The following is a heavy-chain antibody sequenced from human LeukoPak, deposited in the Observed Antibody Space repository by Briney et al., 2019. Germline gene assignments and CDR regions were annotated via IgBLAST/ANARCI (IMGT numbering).Heavy chain of an antibody. Sequence: GGSLRLSCAASGFSCSNFWMSWVRQAPGKGLDWVANINQAGTVKHYVYSVKGRFTISRDNAKNSLYLQMTSLRADDTAVYYCATSDDAAGTSWGQGTLVTVSS. CDR1: GFSCSNFW. D-gene: IGHD6-25*01. CDR3: ATSDDAAGTS. V-gene: IGHV3-7*01. J-gene: IGHJ5*02. CDR2: INQAGTVK.